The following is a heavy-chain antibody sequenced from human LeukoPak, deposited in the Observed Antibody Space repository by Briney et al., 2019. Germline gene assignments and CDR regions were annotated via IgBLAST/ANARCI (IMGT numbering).Heavy chain of an antibody. J-gene: IGHJ4*02. Sequence: SQTLSLTCAISGDSVSSNSAAWNWIRQSPSRGLEWLGRTYYRSKWYNDYAVSVKSRITINPDTSKNQFSLQLNSVTPEDTAVYYCARVGFYDSSGYLQCYFDYWGQGTLVTVSS. CDR2: TYYRSKWYN. CDR1: GDSVSSNSAA. D-gene: IGHD3-22*01. CDR3: ARVGFYDSSGYLQCYFDY. V-gene: IGHV6-1*01.